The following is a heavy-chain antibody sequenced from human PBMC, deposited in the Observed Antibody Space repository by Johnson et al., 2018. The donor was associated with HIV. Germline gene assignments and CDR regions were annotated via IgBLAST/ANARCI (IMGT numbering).Heavy chain of an antibody. CDR2: IEQDGSEK. Sequence: EVQLVESGGGLVQPGGSLRLSCAASGFTFSSYWMSWVRQAPGKGLEWVANIEQDGSEKYYVDSVKGRFTISRDNAKNSLYLQMNSLRAEDTAVYYCARDSLIAVAGFGAFDIWGQGTMVTVSS. D-gene: IGHD6-19*01. CDR3: ARDSLIAVAGFGAFDI. J-gene: IGHJ3*02. CDR1: GFTFSSYW. V-gene: IGHV3-7*04.